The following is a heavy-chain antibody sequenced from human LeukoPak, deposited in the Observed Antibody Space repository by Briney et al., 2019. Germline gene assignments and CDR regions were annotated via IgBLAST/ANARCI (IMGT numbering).Heavy chain of an antibody. J-gene: IGHJ3*02. V-gene: IGHV1-46*01. CDR2: INPSGGST. CDR3: AREVTYYYDSSGYSNDAFDI. D-gene: IGHD3-22*01. CDR1: GYTFTGYY. Sequence: SVKVSCKASGYTFTGYYMHWVRQAPGQGLEWMGIINPSGGSTSYAQKFQGRVTMTRDTSTSTVYMELSSLRSEDTAVYYCAREVTYYYDSSGYSNDAFDIWGQGTMVTVSS.